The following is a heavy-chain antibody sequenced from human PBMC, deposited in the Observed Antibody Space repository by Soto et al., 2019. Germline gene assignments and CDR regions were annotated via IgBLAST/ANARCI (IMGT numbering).Heavy chain of an antibody. Sequence: EVQLLESGGGLVQPGGSLRLSCATDGFTFDSYAMHWVRQAPGKGLEWVSSLSVSGYQTYYADSVKGRHTRSRDRSKNTVDLKLSSLRADDTAVYFCAKDRLTVFGVVVTFEDWGRGTLVTVAS. D-gene: IGHD3-3*01. CDR3: AKDRLTVFGVVVTFED. CDR2: LSVSGYQT. CDR1: GFTFDSYA. V-gene: IGHV3-23*01. J-gene: IGHJ4*02.